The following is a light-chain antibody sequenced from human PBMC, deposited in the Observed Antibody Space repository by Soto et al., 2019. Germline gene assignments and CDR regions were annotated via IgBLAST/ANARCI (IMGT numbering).Light chain of an antibody. Sequence: QSALTQPPSASGSPGQSVTISCTGTSSDVGGYDYVSWYQQHPGKAPKLMIYAVSQRPSGVPDRFSGSKSGNTASLTVSGLQAEDEADHYCSSYAGSDNVVFGGGTKLTVL. CDR2: AVS. V-gene: IGLV2-8*01. CDR1: SSDVGGYDY. J-gene: IGLJ2*01. CDR3: SSYAGSDNVV.